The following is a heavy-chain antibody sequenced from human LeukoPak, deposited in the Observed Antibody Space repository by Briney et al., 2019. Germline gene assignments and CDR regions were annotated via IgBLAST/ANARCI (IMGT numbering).Heavy chain of an antibody. CDR1: GYSFTNYW. J-gene: IGHJ6*03. CDR2: IYPGDSDT. CDR3: ARRVSIAARRYYYYMDV. Sequence: GESLKISCKGSGYSFTNYWIGWVRQMPGKGLEWMGIIYPGDSDTRYSPSFQGQVTISADKSISTAYLQWSSLKASDTAMYYCARRVSIAARRYYYYMDVWGKGTTVTVSS. V-gene: IGHV5-51*01. D-gene: IGHD6-6*01.